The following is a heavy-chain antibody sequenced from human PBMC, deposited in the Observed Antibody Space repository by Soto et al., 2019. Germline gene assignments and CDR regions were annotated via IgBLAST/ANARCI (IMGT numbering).Heavy chain of an antibody. J-gene: IGHJ4*02. Sequence: PSETLSLTCAVSGGSISSTHSWSWVRQPPGKGLEWIAEIYHSGSTNYNPSLKSRATISVDKSKNQFSLKLNSVTAADTAVYSCARAVALPGLFYFDFWGQGTLVTVSS. D-gene: IGHD2-21*01. CDR3: ARAVALPGLFYFDF. CDR2: IYHSGST. V-gene: IGHV4-4*02. CDR1: GGSISSTHS.